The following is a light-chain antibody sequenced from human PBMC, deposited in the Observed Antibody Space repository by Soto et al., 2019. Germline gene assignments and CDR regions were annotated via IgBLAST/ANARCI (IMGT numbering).Light chain of an antibody. CDR3: QQSHSIPYT. CDR1: QTISSY. V-gene: IGKV1-39*01. Sequence: DIKMTHSPSSLSASVGDRVTITCRASQTISSYLNWYQQKPGKAPKRLIYAASSLQSGVPSRFSGSGSGTYFTLTISRLQPEEFATYYCQQSHSIPYTFGQGTKLEIK. CDR2: AAS. J-gene: IGKJ2*01.